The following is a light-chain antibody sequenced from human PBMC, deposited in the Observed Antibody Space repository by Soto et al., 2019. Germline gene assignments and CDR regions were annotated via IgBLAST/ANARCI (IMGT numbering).Light chain of an antibody. CDR1: QSVSSN. J-gene: IGKJ1*01. V-gene: IGKV3-15*01. Sequence: EVVITQSPATLSVSPGERATLSCRASQSVSSNLAWYQQKPGQAPRLLIYGTSTRATGIPARFSGSGSGTEFTLTISSLQSEDFAVYHCQQYNKWPPTFGQGTKVDI. CDR2: GTS. CDR3: QQYNKWPPT.